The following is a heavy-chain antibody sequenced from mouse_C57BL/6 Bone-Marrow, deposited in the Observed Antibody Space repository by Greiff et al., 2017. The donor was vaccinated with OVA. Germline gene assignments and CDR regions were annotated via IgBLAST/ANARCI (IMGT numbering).Heavy chain of an antibody. V-gene: IGHV1-81*01. CDR3: AKLRRRYYAMDY. CDR1: GYTFTSYG. D-gene: IGHD1-1*01. Sequence: QVQLKESGAELARPGASVKLSCKASGYTFTSYGISWVKQRTGQGLEWIGEIYPRSGNTYYNEKFKGKATLTADKSSSTAYMELRSLTSEDSAVYFCAKLRRRYYAMDYWGQGTSVTVSS. J-gene: IGHJ4*01. CDR2: IYPRSGNT.